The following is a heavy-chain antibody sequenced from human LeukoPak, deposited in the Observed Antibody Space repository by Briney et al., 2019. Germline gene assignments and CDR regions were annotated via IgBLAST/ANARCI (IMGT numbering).Heavy chain of an antibody. D-gene: IGHD3-16*01. Sequence: PSQTLSPTCTVSGGSISSGDYYWSWIRQPPGKGLEWIGYIYYSGSTYYNPSLKSRVTISVDTSKNQFSLKLSSVTAADTAVYYRARVRGGKAGAGSWFDPWGQGTLVTVSS. CDR3: ARVRGGKAGAGSWFDP. J-gene: IGHJ5*02. CDR1: GGSISSGDYY. V-gene: IGHV4-30-4*01. CDR2: IYYSGST.